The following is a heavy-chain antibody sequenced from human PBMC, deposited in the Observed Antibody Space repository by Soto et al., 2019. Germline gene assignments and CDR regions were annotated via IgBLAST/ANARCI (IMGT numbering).Heavy chain of an antibody. J-gene: IGHJ6*02. CDR1: GESVSKDFYC. CDR2: LSYSAST. V-gene: IGHV4-61*01. Sequence: QVQLQESGPGLVKPSETLSLTCTVSGESVSKDFYCWSWIRQPPGKRLEWIGYLSYSASTDYNPSLEGRVTISLVTSKNQFALKLNSVTAADTAVYYCARDGRRGVFATDYYGADVWGQGTAITVS. CDR3: ARDGRRGVFATDYYGADV. D-gene: IGHD2-8*01.